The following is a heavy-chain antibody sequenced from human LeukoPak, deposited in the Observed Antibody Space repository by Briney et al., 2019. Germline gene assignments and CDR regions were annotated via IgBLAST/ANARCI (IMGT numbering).Heavy chain of an antibody. CDR3: ARERASGSYRDYY. D-gene: IGHD1-26*01. Sequence: PGGSLRLSCAASGFSFSSHWMHWVRQAPGKGLVWVSRINSDGSTTTYADSVKGRFTISRDNANNTLYLQMSSLRAEDTAVYYCARERASGSYRDYYWGQGTLVTVSS. J-gene: IGHJ4*02. CDR2: INSDGSTT. V-gene: IGHV3-74*01. CDR1: GFSFSSHW.